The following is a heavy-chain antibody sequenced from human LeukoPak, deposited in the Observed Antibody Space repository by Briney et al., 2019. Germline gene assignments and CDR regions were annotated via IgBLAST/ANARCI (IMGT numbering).Heavy chain of an antibody. CDR2: IYSGGST. D-gene: IGHD6-19*01. CDR1: GFTFSSYW. Sequence: PGGSLRLSCAASGFTFSSYWMHWVRQAPGKGLVWVSVIYSGGSTYYADSVKGRFTISRDNSKNTVYLQMNSLRAEDTAVYYCARVIAVAGFYYYYYMDVWGKGTTVTISS. CDR3: ARVIAVAGFYYYYYMDV. V-gene: IGHV3-53*01. J-gene: IGHJ6*03.